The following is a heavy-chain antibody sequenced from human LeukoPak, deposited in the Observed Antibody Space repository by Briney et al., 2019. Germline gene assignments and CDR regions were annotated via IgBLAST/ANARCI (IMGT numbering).Heavy chain of an antibody. CDR2: INPSGGST. V-gene: IGHV1-46*01. CDR1: GYTLTSYY. J-gene: IGHJ4*02. D-gene: IGHD3-22*01. Sequence: ASVKVSCKASGYTLTSYYMHGVRQAPGQGVEWMGIINPSGGSTSYAEKFQGRVNMTRATSTSTVYLALSSLSSEDTAVYYCARDLGYYYDSSGYYFAYWGQGTLVTVSS. CDR3: ARDLGYYYDSSGYYFAY.